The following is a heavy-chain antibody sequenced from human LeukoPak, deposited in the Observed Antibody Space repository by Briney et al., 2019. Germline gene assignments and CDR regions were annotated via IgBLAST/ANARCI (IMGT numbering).Heavy chain of an antibody. Sequence: ASVKVSWKASGGTFSSYAISWVRQAPGQGLEWMGGIIPIFGTANYAQKFQGRVTITADKSTSTAYMELSSLRSEDTAVYYCAVSSSYGDYAQRFDYWGQGTLVTVSS. CDR2: IIPIFGTA. CDR1: GGTFSSYA. V-gene: IGHV1-69*06. J-gene: IGHJ4*02. CDR3: AVSSSYGDYAQRFDY. D-gene: IGHD4-17*01.